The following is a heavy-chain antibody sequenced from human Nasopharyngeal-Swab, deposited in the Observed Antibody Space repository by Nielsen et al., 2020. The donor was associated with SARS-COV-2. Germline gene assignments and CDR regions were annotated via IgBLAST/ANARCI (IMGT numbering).Heavy chain of an antibody. J-gene: IGHJ6*02. Sequence: SVKVSCKASGGTFSSYAINWVRQAPGQGLEWMGRIIPILGIANYAQKFQGRVTITADKSTSTAYMELSSLRSEDTAVYYCAGSWRAAAGYYYYYGMDVWGQGTTVTVSS. CDR1: GGTFSSYA. CDR2: IIPILGIA. D-gene: IGHD6-13*01. V-gene: IGHV1-69*04. CDR3: AGSWRAAAGYYYYYGMDV.